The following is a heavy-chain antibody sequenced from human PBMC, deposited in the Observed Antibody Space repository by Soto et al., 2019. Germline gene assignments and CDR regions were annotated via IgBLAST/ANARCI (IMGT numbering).Heavy chain of an antibody. CDR3: AREWGLLPYYVMNV. V-gene: IGHV4-61*03. D-gene: IGHD7-27*01. CDR2: ISYTGRT. J-gene: IGHJ6*02. CDR1: GDSRTSGSYY. Sequence: ETVSLTCIVSGDSRTSGSYYWTWLRQPPGKGLEWIGYISYTGRTKYNLSLQSRVTISVDTSKNDFSLNLSSVTAADTAVYFCAREWGLLPYYVMNVWGHGTAVTVSS.